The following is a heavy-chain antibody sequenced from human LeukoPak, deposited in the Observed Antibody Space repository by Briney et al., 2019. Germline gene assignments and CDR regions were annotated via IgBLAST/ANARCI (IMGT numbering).Heavy chain of an antibody. CDR1: RFTFSSYA. J-gene: IGHJ4*02. CDR2: ISGGGGTT. D-gene: IGHD5-12*01. CDR3: AKDREGLSSGYDLEYFDY. V-gene: IGHV3-23*01. Sequence: GGSLRLSCAASRFTFSSYAMNWVRQAPGKGLEWVSAISGGGGTTYYADSVKGRFTISRDNSKNTLFLQMNSLRAEDTAVYYCAKDREGLSSGYDLEYFDYWGQGTLVTVSS.